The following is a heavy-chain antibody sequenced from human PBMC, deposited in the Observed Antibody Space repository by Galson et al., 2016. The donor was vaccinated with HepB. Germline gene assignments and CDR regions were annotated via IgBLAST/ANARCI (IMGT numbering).Heavy chain of an antibody. D-gene: IGHD2-15*01. CDR1: GFTFSNYS. V-gene: IGHV3-30-3*01. J-gene: IGHJ4*02. Sequence: SLRLSCAASGFTFSNYSVHWVRQAPGKGLEWVTFISYDGSNKYYADSVKGRLTISRDNSKNTMYLQMNSLRAEDTAVYYCARATYCSGGTCYYFDFWGRGTLVTVSS. CDR2: ISYDGSNK. CDR3: ARATYCSGGTCYYFDF.